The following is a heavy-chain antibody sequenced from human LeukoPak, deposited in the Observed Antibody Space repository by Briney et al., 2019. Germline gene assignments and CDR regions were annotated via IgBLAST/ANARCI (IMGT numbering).Heavy chain of an antibody. D-gene: IGHD1-26*01. Sequence: GASVKVSCKASGYTFTGYYMHWVRQAPGQGLEWMGWINPNSGGTTYAQKFQGRVTMTTDTSISTAYMELSRLRSDDTAIYYCARDQSGSYLRGNYYYYMDVWGKGTTVTVSS. CDR3: ARDQSGSYLRGNYYYYMDV. CDR1: GYTFTGYY. J-gene: IGHJ6*03. CDR2: INPNSGGT. V-gene: IGHV1-2*02.